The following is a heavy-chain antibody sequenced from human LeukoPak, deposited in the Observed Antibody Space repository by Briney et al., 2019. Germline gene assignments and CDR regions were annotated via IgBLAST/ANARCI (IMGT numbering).Heavy chain of an antibody. CDR3: ARDTSGENYDILTGPKRLIDY. CDR2: INTNTGNP. J-gene: IGHJ4*02. D-gene: IGHD3-9*01. Sequence: PGASVKVSCKASGYTFTSYAMNWVRQAPGQGLEWMGWINTNTGNPTYAQGFTGRFVFSLDTSVSTAYLQISSLKAEDTAVYYCARDTSGENYDILTGPKRLIDYWGQGTLVTVSS. CDR1: GYTFTSYA. V-gene: IGHV7-4-1*02.